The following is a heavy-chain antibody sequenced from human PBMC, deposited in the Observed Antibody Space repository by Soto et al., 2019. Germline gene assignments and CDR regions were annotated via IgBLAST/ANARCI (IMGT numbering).Heavy chain of an antibody. CDR2: IYSGGST. D-gene: IGHD3-10*01. CDR3: GRAQRSGECFDF. J-gene: IGHJ4*02. Sequence: PSETLSLTCTVSGGSMSRYYWAWIRQPPGKGLEWIGYIYSGGSTFYNPSLNSRVTISVDTSKNQFSLRLNSVTAADTAVYYCGRAQRSGECFDFWGQGTLVTVSS. CDR1: GGSMSRYY. V-gene: IGHV4-59*01.